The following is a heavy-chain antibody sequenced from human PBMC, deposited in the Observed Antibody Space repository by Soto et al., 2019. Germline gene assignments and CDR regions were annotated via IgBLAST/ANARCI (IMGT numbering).Heavy chain of an antibody. CDR3: ARDTCSTSCWRGDVFDI. CDR2: ISSNGGST. Sequence: GGSLRLSCAASGFTFSSYAMHWVRQAPGKGLEYVSAISSNGGSTYYANSVKGRFTISRDNSKNTLYLQMGSLRAEDMAVYYCARDTCSTSCWRGDVFDIWGQGTMVIVS. CDR1: GFTFSSYA. V-gene: IGHV3-64*01. J-gene: IGHJ3*02. D-gene: IGHD2-2*01.